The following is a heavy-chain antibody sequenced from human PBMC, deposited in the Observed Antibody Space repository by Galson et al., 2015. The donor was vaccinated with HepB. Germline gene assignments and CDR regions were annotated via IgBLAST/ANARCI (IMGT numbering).Heavy chain of an antibody. CDR1: SDTLSNFG. J-gene: IGHJ5*02. Sequence: SVKVSCKVSSDTLSNFGISWVRQAAGQGLEWMAWISGYNGEKSYEQKFQGRLTLTRDTSTDTAYMELRSLTSDDTATYYCAADPHRSGFYRAWGQGSLVTVSS. V-gene: IGHV1-18*01. CDR2: ISGYNGEK. CDR3: AADPHRSGFYRA. D-gene: IGHD3-22*01.